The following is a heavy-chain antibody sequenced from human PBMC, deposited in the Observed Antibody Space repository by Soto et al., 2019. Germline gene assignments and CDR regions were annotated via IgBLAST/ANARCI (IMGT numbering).Heavy chain of an antibody. V-gene: IGHV1-46*01. CDR3: ARVAFQAFDS. D-gene: IGHD2-21*01. Sequence: GASVKVSCKASGYTFTRNHIHWVRQAPGQGLEWMGIINPTDGGTGYAQDFQGRVTMTRDPSTSTVYMELSSLRSEDTAVYYCARVAFQAFDSWGQGTLVTVSS. J-gene: IGHJ4*02. CDR2: INPTDGGT. CDR1: GYTFTRNH.